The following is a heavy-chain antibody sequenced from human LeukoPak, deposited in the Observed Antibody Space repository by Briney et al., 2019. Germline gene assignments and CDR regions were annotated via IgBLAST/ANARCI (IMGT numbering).Heavy chain of an antibody. J-gene: IGHJ5*02. CDR3: AREDRSWIQLWLEGFDP. D-gene: IGHD5-18*01. CDR2: INPNSGGT. V-gene: IGHV1-2*02. CDR1: GYTFTGYY. Sequence: GASVKVSCKASGYTFTGYYMHWVRQAPGRGLEWMGWINPNSGGTNYAQKFQGRVTMTRDTSISTAYMELSRLRSDDTAVYYCAREDRSWIQLWLEGFDPWGQGTLVTVSS.